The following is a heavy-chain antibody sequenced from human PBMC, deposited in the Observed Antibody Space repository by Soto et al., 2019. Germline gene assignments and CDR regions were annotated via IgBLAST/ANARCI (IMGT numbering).Heavy chain of an antibody. J-gene: IGHJ2*01. CDR1: GGTFSSYA. D-gene: IGHD2-2*01. CDR2: IIPIFGTA. CDR3: ASRRLYCSSTSCYPLYWYFDL. Sequence: QVQLVQSGAEVKKPGSSVKVSCKASGGTFSSYAISWVRQAPGQGLEWMGGIIPIFGTANYAQKFQGRVTITADESTSTAYMELSSLRSEDTAVYYCASRRLYCSSTSCYPLYWYFDLWGRCTLVTVSS. V-gene: IGHV1-69*01.